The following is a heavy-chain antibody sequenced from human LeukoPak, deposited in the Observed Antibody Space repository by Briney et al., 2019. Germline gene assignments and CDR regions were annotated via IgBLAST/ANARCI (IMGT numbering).Heavy chain of an antibody. J-gene: IGHJ4*02. CDR2: IYWDDDK. V-gene: IGHV2-5*02. CDR3: AHMAGVTVIFDY. Sequence: SGPTLVKPTQTLTLTCTFSGFSLRTRGVGVGWIRQPPGKALEWLALIYWDDDKRYSPSLKSRLTITKDTSKNQVVLTMTNMDPVDTATYYCAHMAGVTVIFDYWGQGTLVTVSS. CDR1: GFSLRTRGVG. D-gene: IGHD4-17*01.